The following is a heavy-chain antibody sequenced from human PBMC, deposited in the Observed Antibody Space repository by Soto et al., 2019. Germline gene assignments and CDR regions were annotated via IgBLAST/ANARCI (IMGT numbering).Heavy chain of an antibody. J-gene: IGHJ4*02. Sequence: SLILSCAASGFTFSNYAMTWVRQAPGKGLEWVSAISGSGGSTYYADSVKGRFTISRDNSKNTLYLQMFSLRAEDTAVYYCAKDEGAVVPAAFGYWGQGTLVTVSS. CDR3: AKDEGAVVPAAFGY. CDR2: ISGSGGST. CDR1: GFTFSNYA. D-gene: IGHD2-2*01. V-gene: IGHV3-23*01.